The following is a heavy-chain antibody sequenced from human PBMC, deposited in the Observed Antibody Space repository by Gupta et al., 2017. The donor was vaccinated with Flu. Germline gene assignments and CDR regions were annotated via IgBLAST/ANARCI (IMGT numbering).Heavy chain of an antibody. CDR1: FTFSTSA. V-gene: IGHV3-23*01. CDR2: INGSGGGT. CDR3: AKFPLGGKADY. D-gene: IGHD3-16*01. J-gene: IGHJ4*02. Sequence: FTFSTSAMSWVRQAPGKGLEWVSTINGSGGGTYYADSLKGRVTISRDNSQKMLYLHVNSLRAEDTAIYYCAKFPLGGKADYWGQGTLVSVSS.